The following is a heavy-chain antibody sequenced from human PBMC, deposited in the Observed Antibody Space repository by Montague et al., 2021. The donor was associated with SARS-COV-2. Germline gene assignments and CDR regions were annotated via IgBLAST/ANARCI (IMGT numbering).Heavy chain of an antibody. V-gene: IGHV3-23*01. CDR3: AKSLDYGDYADS. CDR1: GFTFSTYA. J-gene: IGHJ4*02. CDR2: ITGSGGST. D-gene: IGHD4-17*01. Sequence: SLRLSCAASGFTFSTYALSWVRQAPGKGLEWVSAITGSGGSTFYADSVKGRLTVSRDNSRSTLYLQMNSLRAEDLAVYYCAKSLDYGDYADSWGQGTLVTVAS.